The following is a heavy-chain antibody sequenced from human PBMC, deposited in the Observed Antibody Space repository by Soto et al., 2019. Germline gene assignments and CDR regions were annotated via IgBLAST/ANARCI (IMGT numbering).Heavy chain of an antibody. Sequence: SVKVSCKASGYTFTSYYMHWVRQAPGQGLEWMGIINPSGGSTSYAQKFQGRVTMTRDTSTSTVYMELSSLRSEDTAVYYCARVRSRSGYYDSSGYYSYFQHWGQGTLVTVSS. J-gene: IGHJ1*01. D-gene: IGHD3-22*01. CDR1: GYTFTSYY. CDR2: INPSGGST. V-gene: IGHV1-46*01. CDR3: ARVRSRSGYYDSSGYYSYFQH.